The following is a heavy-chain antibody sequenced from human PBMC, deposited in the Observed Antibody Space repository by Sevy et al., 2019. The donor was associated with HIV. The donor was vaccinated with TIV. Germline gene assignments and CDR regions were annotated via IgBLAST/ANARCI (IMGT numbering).Heavy chain of an antibody. J-gene: IGHJ3*02. D-gene: IGHD3-22*01. CDR2: IKKDGSGN. V-gene: IGHV3-7*01. CDR1: GFTFSSYW. Sequence: GGSLRLSCAASGFTFSSYWMTWVRQAPGKGLEWVANIKKDGSGNNYVDSVKGRFTIFRDNAKKSLYLQMDSLRVEDTAVYYCARVANPYSDSSPYYDAFDIWGQGTVVTVSS. CDR3: ARVANPYSDSSPYYDAFDI.